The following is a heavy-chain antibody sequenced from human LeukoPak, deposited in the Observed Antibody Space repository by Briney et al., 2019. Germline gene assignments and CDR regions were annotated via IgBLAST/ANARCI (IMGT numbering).Heavy chain of an antibody. CDR2: IYSGGNT. V-gene: IGHV3-53*01. D-gene: IGHD6-13*01. CDR3: ARRISSSWGLDY. J-gene: IGHJ4*02. Sequence: GGSLRLSCAASGFTVSSNYMSWVRQAPGKGLEWVTVIYSGGNTYYADPVKDRFPISRDNSKNTLYLQMNSLRAEDTAVYYCARRISSSWGLDYWGQGTLVTVSS. CDR1: GFTVSSNY.